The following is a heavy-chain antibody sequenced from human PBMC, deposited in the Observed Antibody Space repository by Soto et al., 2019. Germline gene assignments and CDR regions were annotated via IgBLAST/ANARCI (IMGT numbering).Heavy chain of an antibody. Sequence: QVQLVESGGGVVQPGRSLRLSCAASGFTFSSYAMHWVRQAPGKGLEWVAVISYDGSNKYYADSVKGRFTISRDNSKNTLYLQMNRLRAEDTAVYYCARDNASYCGGDCYSYYFDYWGQGTLVTVSS. CDR2: ISYDGSNK. V-gene: IGHV3-30-3*01. CDR1: GFTFSSYA. J-gene: IGHJ4*02. CDR3: ARDNASYCGGDCYSYYFDY. D-gene: IGHD2-21*02.